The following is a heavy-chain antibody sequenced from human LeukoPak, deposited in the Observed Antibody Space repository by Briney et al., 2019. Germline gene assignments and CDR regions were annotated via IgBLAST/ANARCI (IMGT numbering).Heavy chain of an antibody. Sequence: ASVKVSCKASGGTFSSYAISWVRQAPGQGLEWMGRINPNSGGTNYAQKFQGRVTMTRDTSISTAYMELSRLRSDDTAVYYCARMSSGYYFPDYWGQGTLVTVSS. CDR2: INPNSGGT. D-gene: IGHD3-22*01. V-gene: IGHV1-2*06. CDR1: GGTFSSYA. CDR3: ARMSSGYYFPDY. J-gene: IGHJ4*02.